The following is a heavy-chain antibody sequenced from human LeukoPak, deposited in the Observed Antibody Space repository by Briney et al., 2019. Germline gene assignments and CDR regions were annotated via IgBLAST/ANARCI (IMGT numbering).Heavy chain of an antibody. V-gene: IGHV3-66*01. D-gene: IGHD1-26*01. Sequence: PGGSLRLSCAASGFTVSSNYMSWVRQAPGKGLEWVSVIYSGGSTYYADSVKGRFTISRDNSKNTLYLQMNSLRAEDTAVYYCARGRAKPLSGEIDYWGQGTLVTVSS. J-gene: IGHJ4*02. CDR2: IYSGGST. CDR1: GFTVSSNY. CDR3: ARGRAKPLSGEIDY.